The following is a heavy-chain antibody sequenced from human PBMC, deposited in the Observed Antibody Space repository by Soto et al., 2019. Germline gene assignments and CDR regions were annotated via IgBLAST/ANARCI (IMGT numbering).Heavy chain of an antibody. CDR2: INPTGGDT. CDR3: ARGSYASNVFIMDV. CDR1: GYTFTTYF. J-gene: IGHJ6*02. V-gene: IGHV1-46*01. D-gene: IGHD2-2*01. Sequence: QVQLVQSGAEVKKPGASVQVSCKASGYTFTTYFMHWVRQAPGQGFEWMGRINPTGGDTVYAKKFQGSVTVSRDTSTSTVYIELGSLTSKDTAVYYCARGSYASNVFIMDVWGQGTTVTVSS.